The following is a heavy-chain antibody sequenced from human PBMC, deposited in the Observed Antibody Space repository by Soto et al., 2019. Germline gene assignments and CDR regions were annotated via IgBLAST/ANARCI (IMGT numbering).Heavy chain of an antibody. D-gene: IGHD3-10*01. CDR3: ATIYGAVYRAFDS. V-gene: IGHV1-69*04. Sequence: QVQLVQSGAEVKRPGSSVNVSCKASADTFSCYAINLVRQAPGLELEWMGRVNPILSMSNYAQRFQGRVTMTADKSTSTAYMELSGLRSEDTAMYYCATIYGAVYRAFDSWGQGALVTVSS. J-gene: IGHJ4*02. CDR1: ADTFSCYA. CDR2: VNPILSMS.